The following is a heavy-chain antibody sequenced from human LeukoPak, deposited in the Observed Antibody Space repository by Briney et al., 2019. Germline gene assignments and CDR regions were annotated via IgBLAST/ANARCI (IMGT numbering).Heavy chain of an antibody. Sequence: GASVKVSCKASGGTFSSYAISWVRQAPGQGLEWMGGIIPIFGTANYAQKFQGRVTITADESTSTAYMELSSLRSEDTAVYYCAIPGTAPFFDLWGRGTLVTVSS. CDR3: AIPGTAPFFDL. V-gene: IGHV1-69*13. CDR2: IIPIFGTA. CDR1: GGTFSSYA. J-gene: IGHJ2*01. D-gene: IGHD1-1*01.